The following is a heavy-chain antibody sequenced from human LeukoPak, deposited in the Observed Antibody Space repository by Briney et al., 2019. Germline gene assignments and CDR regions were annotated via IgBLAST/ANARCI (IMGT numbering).Heavy chain of an antibody. CDR2: IKQDGSEK. V-gene: IGHV3-7*01. Sequence: GGSLRLSCAASGFTFSSYWMSWVRQAPGKGLEWVANIKQDGSEKYHVDSVKGRFTISRDNAKNSLYLQMNSLRAEDTAVYYCASEGDYGDFYWFDPWGQGTLVTVSS. CDR1: GFTFSSYW. D-gene: IGHD4-17*01. J-gene: IGHJ5*02. CDR3: ASEGDYGDFYWFDP.